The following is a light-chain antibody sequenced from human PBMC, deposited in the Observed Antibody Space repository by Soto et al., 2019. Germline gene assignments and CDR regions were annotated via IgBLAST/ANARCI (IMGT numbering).Light chain of an antibody. CDR3: QQYNNFWT. J-gene: IGKJ1*01. CDR2: GAS. Sequence: EIVMTQSPATLSVSPGERATLSCRASQSVNSNLAWYQQKPGQAPRLLIYGASTRATGVPARFSGSGSGTEFILTISSLQSEDFAVYYCQQYNNFWTFGQGTKVEIK. CDR1: QSVNSN. V-gene: IGKV3-15*01.